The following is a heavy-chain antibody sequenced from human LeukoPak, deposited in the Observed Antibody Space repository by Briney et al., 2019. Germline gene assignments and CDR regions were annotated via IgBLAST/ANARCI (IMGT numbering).Heavy chain of an antibody. V-gene: IGHV3-74*01. CDR1: GFTFSSYW. Sequence: PGGSLRLSCAASGFTFSSYWMHWVRQAPGKGLAWVSRINSDGSSTSYADSVKGRFTISRDNAKNTLYLQMNSLRAEDTAVYYCAREGDSYYYGMDVWGQGTTVTVSS. CDR3: AREGDSYYYGMDV. J-gene: IGHJ6*02. CDR2: INSDGSST. D-gene: IGHD2-21*02.